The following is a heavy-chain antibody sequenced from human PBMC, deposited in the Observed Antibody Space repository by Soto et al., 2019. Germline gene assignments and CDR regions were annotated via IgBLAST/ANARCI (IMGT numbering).Heavy chain of an antibody. CDR2: IKQDGSEK. CDR3: ASGRYSSSLFDY. D-gene: IGHD6-19*01. V-gene: IGHV3-7*03. J-gene: IGHJ4*02. Sequence: EVQLVESGGGLVQPGGSLRLSCAASGFTFSSYWMSWVRQAPGKGLEWVANIKQDGSEKYYVDSVKGRFTISRDNAKNSLYLKMNSLRDEDTAVYYCASGRYSSSLFDYWGQGTLVTVSS. CDR1: GFTFSSYW.